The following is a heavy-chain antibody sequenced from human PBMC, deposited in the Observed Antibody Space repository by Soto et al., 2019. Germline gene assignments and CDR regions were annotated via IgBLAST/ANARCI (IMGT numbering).Heavy chain of an antibody. CDR1: GFTFSSYS. CDR2: ISSSSSYI. J-gene: IGHJ5*02. D-gene: IGHD5-18*01. CDR3: ARDPRGGYSYGRGPNWFDP. Sequence: PGGSLRLSCAASGFTFSSYSMNWVRQAPGKGLEWVSSISSSSSYIYYADSVKGRFTISRDNAKNSLYLQMNSLRAEDTAVYYCARDPRGGYSYGRGPNWFDPWGQGTLVTVSS. V-gene: IGHV3-21*01.